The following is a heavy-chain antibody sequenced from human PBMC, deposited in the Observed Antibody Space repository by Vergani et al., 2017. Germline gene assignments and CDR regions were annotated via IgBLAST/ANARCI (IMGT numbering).Heavy chain of an antibody. D-gene: IGHD2-2*02. V-gene: IGHV4-31*03. Sequence: QVQLQESGPGLVKPSQTLSLTCTVSGGSISSGGYYWSWIRQHPGKGLEWIGYIYYSGSTYYNPSLKSRVTISVDTSKNQFSLKLSSVTAADTAVYYCARSLRIVVPAARPGIPGWFDPWGQGILVTVSS. CDR3: ARSLRIVVPAARPGIPGWFDP. CDR1: GGSISSGGYY. CDR2: IYYSGST. J-gene: IGHJ5*02.